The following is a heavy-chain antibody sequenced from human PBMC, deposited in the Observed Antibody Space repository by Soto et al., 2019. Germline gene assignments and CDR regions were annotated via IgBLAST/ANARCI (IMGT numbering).Heavy chain of an antibody. D-gene: IGHD2-15*01. J-gene: IGHJ4*02. CDR3: ATAGGVVVVVAATLDY. V-gene: IGHV1-69*02. CDR2: IIPILGIA. CDR1: GGTFSSYT. Sequence: QVQLVQSGAEVKKPGSSVKVSCKASGGTFSSYTISWVRQAPGQGLEWMGRIIPILGIANYAQKFQGRVTITADKSTSTAYMERSSLRSEDTAVYYCATAGGVVVVVAATLDYWGQGTLVTVSS.